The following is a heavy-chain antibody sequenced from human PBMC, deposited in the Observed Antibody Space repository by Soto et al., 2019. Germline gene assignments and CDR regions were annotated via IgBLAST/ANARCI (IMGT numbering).Heavy chain of an antibody. Sequence: GASVKVSCKASGYTFTSYVMSWVRQAPGQGLEWMGWISAYNGNTNYAQKLQGRVTMTTDTSTSTAYMELRSLRSDDTAVYYCARGGRIVVVPDATPFCWFDPWGKGPLVPVSS. CDR3: ARGGRIVVVPDATPFCWFDP. CDR2: ISAYNGNT. V-gene: IGHV1-18*01. D-gene: IGHD2-2*01. J-gene: IGHJ5*02. CDR1: GYTFTSYV.